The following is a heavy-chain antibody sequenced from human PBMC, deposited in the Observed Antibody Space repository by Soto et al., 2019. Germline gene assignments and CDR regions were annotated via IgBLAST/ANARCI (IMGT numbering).Heavy chain of an antibody. V-gene: IGHV4-30-2*01. CDR1: GVSISSGGYS. Sequence: PSETLSLTCAVSGVSISSGGYSWSWMRQPPGKGLEWIGYIYHSGSTYYNPSLKSRVTISVDRSKNEFSLKLRSVTAADTAVYYCARQPTTGDTDLWFDPWGQGTLVTVSS. CDR2: IYHSGST. CDR3: ARQPTTGDTDLWFDP. D-gene: IGHD2-21*01. J-gene: IGHJ5*02.